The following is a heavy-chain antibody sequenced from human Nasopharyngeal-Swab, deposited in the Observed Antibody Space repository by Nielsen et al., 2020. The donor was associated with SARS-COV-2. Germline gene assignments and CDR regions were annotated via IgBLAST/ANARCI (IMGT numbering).Heavy chain of an antibody. CDR3: ARVRSGWQTYYYYGMDV. D-gene: IGHD6-19*01. V-gene: IGHV4-34*01. J-gene: IGHJ6*02. CDR2: INHSGST. Sequence: WIRQPPGKGLEWIGEINHSGSTNYNPSLKSRVTISVDTSKNQFSLKLSSVTAADTAVYYCARVRSGWQTYYYYGMDVWGQGTTGTVSS.